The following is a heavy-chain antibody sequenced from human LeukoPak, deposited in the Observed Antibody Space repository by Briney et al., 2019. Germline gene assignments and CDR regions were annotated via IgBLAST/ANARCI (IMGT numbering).Heavy chain of an antibody. D-gene: IGHD2-2*01. CDR1: GYTFTSYG. CDR2: ISAYNGNT. Sequence: ASVKVSCKASGYTFTSYGISWVRQAPGQGLEWMGWISAYNGNTNYAQKLQGRVTMTTDTSTSTAYMELRSLRSDDTAVYYCARGGRGGYQLFIGDYWGQGTLVTVSS. J-gene: IGHJ4*02. V-gene: IGHV1-18*01. CDR3: ARGGRGGYQLFIGDY.